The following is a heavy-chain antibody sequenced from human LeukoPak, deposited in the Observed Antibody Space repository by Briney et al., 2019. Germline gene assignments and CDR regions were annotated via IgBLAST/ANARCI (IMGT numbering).Heavy chain of an antibody. V-gene: IGHV4-61*02. D-gene: IGHD3-10*01. CDR2: IYTSGST. CDR3: ARTLMVRGLSYFDY. CDR1: GGSISSGSYY. Sequence: SETLSLTCNVSGGSISSGSYYWSWIRQPAGKGLEWIGRIYTSGSTNYNPSLKSRVTISVDTSKNQFSLKLSSVTAADTAVYYCARTLMVRGLSYFDYWGQGTLVTVSS. J-gene: IGHJ4*02.